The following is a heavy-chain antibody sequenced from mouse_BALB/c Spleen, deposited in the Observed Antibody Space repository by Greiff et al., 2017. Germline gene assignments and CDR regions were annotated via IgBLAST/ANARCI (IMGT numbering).Heavy chain of an antibody. D-gene: IGHD2-1*01. V-gene: IGHV2-2*02. CDR3: ARKDGNYVGAMDY. J-gene: IGHJ4*01. Sequence: QVQLQQSGPGLVQPSQSLSITCTVSGFSLTSYGVHWVRQSPGKGLEWLGVIWSGGSTDYNAAFISRLRISKDNSKSQVFFKMNSLQANDTAIYYCARKDGNYVGAMDYWGQGTSVTVSS. CDR1: GFSLTSYG. CDR2: IWSGGST.